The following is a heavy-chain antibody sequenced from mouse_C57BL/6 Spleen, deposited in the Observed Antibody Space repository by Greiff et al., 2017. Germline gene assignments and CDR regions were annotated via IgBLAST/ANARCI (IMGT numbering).Heavy chain of an antibody. CDR1: GSNIKDDY. CDR3: TTRNDGRFYYYAMDY. Sequence: EVQLQQSGAELVRPGASVKLSCTASGSNIKDDYMHWVKQRHEQGLEWIGWIDPENGDTEYASKFQGKATITADTSSNTAYLQLSILTSEDTAVYYCTTRNDGRFYYYAMDYWGQGTSVTVSS. CDR2: IDPENGDT. V-gene: IGHV14-4*01. D-gene: IGHD2-3*01. J-gene: IGHJ4*01.